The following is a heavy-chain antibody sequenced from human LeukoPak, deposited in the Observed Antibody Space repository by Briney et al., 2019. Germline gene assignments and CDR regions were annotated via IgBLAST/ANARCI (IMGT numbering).Heavy chain of an antibody. J-gene: IGHJ3*02. D-gene: IGHD2-21*02. CDR1: GGSISSSSYY. CDR2: IYYSGST. CDR3: ARPSDPGGHDAFDI. Sequence: SETLSLTCTVSGGSISSSSYYWGWMRQPPGNGLEWIGSIYYSGSTYYNPSLKSRVPISVHTSKNQSSLKLSSVTAADTAVYYCARPSDPGGHDAFDIWGQGTMVTVSS. V-gene: IGHV4-39*01.